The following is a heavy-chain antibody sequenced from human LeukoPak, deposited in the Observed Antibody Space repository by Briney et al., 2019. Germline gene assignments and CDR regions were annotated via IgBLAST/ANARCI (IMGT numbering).Heavy chain of an antibody. D-gene: IGHD1-14*01. CDR1: GYTFTSYD. CDR2: MNPNSGNT. J-gene: IGHJ3*02. CDR3: ATSRPEGTDAFDI. V-gene: IGHV1-8*01. Sequence: GASVKVSCKASGYTFTSYDINWVRQATGRGLEWMGWMNPNSGNTGYAQKFQGRVTITRNTSISTAYMELSSLRSEDTAVYYCATSRPEGTDAFDIWGQGTMVSVSS.